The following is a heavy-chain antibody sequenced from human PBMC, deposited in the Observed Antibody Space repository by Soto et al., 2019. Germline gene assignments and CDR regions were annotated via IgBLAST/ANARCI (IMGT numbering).Heavy chain of an antibody. J-gene: IGHJ4*02. CDR1: GFIFSCYA. D-gene: IGHD6-13*01. Sequence: GGALILSYASSGFIFSCYAMSLLRPPRGKGLEWVLVISCRGGSTYYADSVKGRFTISRDNSKNTLYLQMDSLRAEDTAVYYCAKGGGTRRIAAAGTILFNFDYWGQGTLVTVSS. CDR3: AKGGGTRRIAAAGTILFNFDY. CDR2: ISCRGGST. V-gene: IGHV3-23*01.